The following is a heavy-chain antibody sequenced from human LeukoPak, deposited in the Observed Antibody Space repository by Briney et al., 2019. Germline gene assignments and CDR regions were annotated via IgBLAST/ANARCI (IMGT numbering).Heavy chain of an antibody. CDR1: GGSLSSFY. CDR3: ARDAYYYDSSGYYLSDY. CDR2: IYTSGST. J-gene: IGHJ4*02. V-gene: IGHV4-4*07. D-gene: IGHD3-22*01. Sequence: PSETLSLTCTVSGGSLSSFYWSWIRQPAGKGLEWIGRIYTSGSTYYNPSLKSRVTMSVDTSKNQFSLKLSSVTAADTAVYYCARDAYYYDSSGYYLSDYWGQGTQVTVSS.